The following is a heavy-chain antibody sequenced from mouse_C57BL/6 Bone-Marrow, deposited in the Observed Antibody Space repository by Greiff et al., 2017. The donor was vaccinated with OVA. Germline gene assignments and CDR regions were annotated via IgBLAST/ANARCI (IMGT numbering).Heavy chain of an antibody. V-gene: IGHV1-26*01. D-gene: IGHD2-4*01. CDR3: AKDYDYVRYWYFDV. CDR1: GYTFTDYY. CDR2: INPNNGGT. Sequence: EVQLQQSGPELVKPGASVKISCKASGYTFTDYYMNWVKQSHGKSLEWIGDINPNNGGTSYNQKFKGKATLTVDKSSSTAYMELRSLTSEDSAVYYCAKDYDYVRYWYFDVWGTGTTVTVSS. J-gene: IGHJ1*03.